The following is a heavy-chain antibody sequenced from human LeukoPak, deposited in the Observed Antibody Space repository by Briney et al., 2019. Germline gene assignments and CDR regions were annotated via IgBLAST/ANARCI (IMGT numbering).Heavy chain of an antibody. V-gene: IGHV4-61*02. CDR3: ARLLSLGGGA. CDR2: IYTSGST. CDR1: GGSISTGIYY. D-gene: IGHD3-10*01. J-gene: IGHJ4*02. Sequence: PSETLSLTSTVSGGSISTGIYYWSSIRQPAGKGLEWIGRIYTSGSTNYNPSLKSRVTISVDTSKNQFSLKLRSVSAAETAVYYCARLLSLGGGAWGEGTLVTVSS.